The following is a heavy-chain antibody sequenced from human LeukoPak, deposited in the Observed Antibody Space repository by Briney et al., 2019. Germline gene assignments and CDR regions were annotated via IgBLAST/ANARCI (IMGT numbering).Heavy chain of an antibody. CDR2: ISGSGGST. V-gene: IGHV3-23*01. Sequence: GGSLRLSCTASGFTFSSYGMSWVRQAPGKGLDWVSAISGSGGSTYYADSVKGRFTISRDNSKNTLYLQMNSLRAEDTAVYYCAKDLSSSSNQLVVYWGQGTLVTVSS. CDR3: AKDLSSSSNQLVVY. J-gene: IGHJ4*02. D-gene: IGHD6-6*01. CDR1: GFTFSSYG.